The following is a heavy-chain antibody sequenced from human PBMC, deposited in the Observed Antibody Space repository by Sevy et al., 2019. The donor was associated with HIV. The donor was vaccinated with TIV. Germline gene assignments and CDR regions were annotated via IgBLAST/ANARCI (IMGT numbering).Heavy chain of an antibody. V-gene: IGHV3-30*02. CDR1: GFTFTSYG. Sequence: GGSLRLSCAASGFTFTSYGIHWVRQAPGKGLECVAKISFDEKYKYYAESVKGRFTISRDISKNTVFLEMNSLRPDDTGVYYCAKDLGFGSGYDYAFDFWGQGTMVTVSS. D-gene: IGHD5-12*01. CDR3: AKDLGFGSGYDYAFDF. CDR2: ISFDEKYK. J-gene: IGHJ3*01.